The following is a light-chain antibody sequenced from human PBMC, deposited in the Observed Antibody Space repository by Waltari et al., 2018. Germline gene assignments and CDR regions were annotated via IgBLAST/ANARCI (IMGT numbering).Light chain of an antibody. CDR2: EAT. CDR1: STDLAAYNY. V-gene: IGLV2-14*01. Sequence: QSALTQPASVSGSPGQSLSISCTGASTDLAAYNYVAWYQQHPGSAPKLIIYEATKRPSGISRRFSGAKSGATASLSISGLQGEDEAEYYCCSYTGSSTLYVFGGGTRVTVL. J-gene: IGLJ1*01. CDR3: CSYTGSSTLYV.